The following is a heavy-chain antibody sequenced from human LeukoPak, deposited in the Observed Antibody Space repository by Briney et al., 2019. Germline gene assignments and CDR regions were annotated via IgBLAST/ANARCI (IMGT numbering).Heavy chain of an antibody. V-gene: IGHV3-21*01. CDR3: AELGITMIGGV. D-gene: IGHD3-10*02. Sequence: GGSLRLSCAASEFTFSNYKMNWVRQAPGKGLEWVSSISSSSSYIYYADSVKGRFTISRDNAKNSLYLQMNGLRAEDTAVYYCAELGITMIGGVWGKGTTVTISS. CDR1: EFTFSNYK. CDR2: ISSSSSYI. J-gene: IGHJ6*04.